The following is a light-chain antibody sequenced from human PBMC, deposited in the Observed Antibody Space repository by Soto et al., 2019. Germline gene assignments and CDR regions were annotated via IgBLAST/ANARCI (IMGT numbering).Light chain of an antibody. CDR2: SAS. J-gene: IGKJ1*01. CDR3: QQYNNWPRT. CDR1: QSVNSN. Sequence: IVMTQSPATLSVSPGERGTLSCRASQSVNSNLAWYQQKPGQAPRLLIYSASTRATGIPARFSGSGSGTEFTLTISSLQSEDLAIYYCQQYNNWPRTFGQGTKVEVK. V-gene: IGKV3-15*01.